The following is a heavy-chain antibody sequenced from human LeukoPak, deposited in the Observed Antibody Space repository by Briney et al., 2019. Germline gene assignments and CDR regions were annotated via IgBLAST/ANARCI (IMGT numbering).Heavy chain of an antibody. CDR1: GFTFSSFP. D-gene: IGHD3-9*01. V-gene: IGHV3-23*01. Sequence: GGSLRLSCAASGFTFSSFPMTWVRQPPGEGLEWLSTISGSGSTTYYADSVKAPFTISRDNSKHTLYLQTNSLRADDTAVYYCAKGTLRQFDWSPADSSGQGTQVTVSS. CDR3: AKGTLRQFDWSPADS. J-gene: IGHJ4*02. CDR2: ISGSGSTT.